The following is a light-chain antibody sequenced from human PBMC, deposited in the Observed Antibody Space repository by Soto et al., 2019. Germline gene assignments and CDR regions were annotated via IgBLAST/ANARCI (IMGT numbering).Light chain of an antibody. CDR2: EVS. CDR3: SSYTSTTTRV. V-gene: IGLV2-14*01. Sequence: QSVLTQPPSASGSPGQSVTISCTGTKNDIGVYDFVSWYQHHPGKAPRLIIYEVSNRPSGVSNRFSGSKSGNTATLTISGLQAEDEADYYCSSYTSTTTRVFGTGTKVTVL. CDR1: KNDIGVYDF. J-gene: IGLJ1*01.